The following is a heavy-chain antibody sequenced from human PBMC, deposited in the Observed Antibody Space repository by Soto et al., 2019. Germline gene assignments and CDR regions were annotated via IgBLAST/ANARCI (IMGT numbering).Heavy chain of an antibody. CDR2: INHSGST. CDR1: GGSFSGYY. CDR3: ARKSDPVGAEGIVVVVAATWFDY. J-gene: IGHJ4*02. Sequence: QVQLQQWGAGLLKPSETLSLTCAVYGGSFSGYYWSWIRQPPGKGLEWIGEINHSGSTNYNPSLKSRVPISVDTSKNQFSLKLSSVTAADTAVYYCARKSDPVGAEGIVVVVAATWFDYWGQGTLVTVSS. D-gene: IGHD2-15*01. V-gene: IGHV4-34*01.